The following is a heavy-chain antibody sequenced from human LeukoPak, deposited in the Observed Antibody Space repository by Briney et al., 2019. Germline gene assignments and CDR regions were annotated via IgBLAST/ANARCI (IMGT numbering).Heavy chain of an antibody. CDR1: GYTFTGYY. Sequence: ASVKVSCKASGYTFTGYYMHWVRQAPGQGLEWMGWINPNSGGTNYAQRFQGRVTMTRDTSISTAYMELSRLRSDDTAVYYCARKRRVSNWFDPWGQGTLVTVSS. J-gene: IGHJ5*02. CDR2: INPNSGGT. D-gene: IGHD1-14*01. V-gene: IGHV1-2*02. CDR3: ARKRRVSNWFDP.